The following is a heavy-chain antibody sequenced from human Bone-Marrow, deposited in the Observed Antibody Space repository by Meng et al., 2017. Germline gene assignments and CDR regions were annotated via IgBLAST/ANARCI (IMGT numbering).Heavy chain of an antibody. J-gene: IGHJ4*02. CDR1: VFTFSSYA. D-gene: IGHD3-22*01. CDR2: INYKGIT. CDR3: ARANYYDSNGSLDY. Sequence: ESLKISCAASVFTFSSYAMSWARQAPGKGLEWIGEINYKGITNYNPPLKSRVSMSVDTSKNQFSLKLSSVTAADTAVYYCARANYYDSNGSLDYWGQGMLVTVSS. V-gene: IGHV4-34*01.